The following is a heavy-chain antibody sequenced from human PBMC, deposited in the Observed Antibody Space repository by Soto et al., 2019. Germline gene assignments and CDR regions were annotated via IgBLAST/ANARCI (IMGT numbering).Heavy chain of an antibody. V-gene: IGHV1-2*02. CDR3: ARPPGYISDWYYFDL. Sequence: QVQLVQSGAEVKKPGASVKVSCEASGYTFIDYYMHWVRQAPGQGFEWVGRISPKSGGTTNAQTFQGRVTMTWDTSLNTAYMELSSLMSEDTAVYYCARPPGYISDWYYFDLWGQGTLVTVSS. CDR1: GYTFIDYY. CDR2: ISPKSGGT. J-gene: IGHJ4*02. D-gene: IGHD6-19*01.